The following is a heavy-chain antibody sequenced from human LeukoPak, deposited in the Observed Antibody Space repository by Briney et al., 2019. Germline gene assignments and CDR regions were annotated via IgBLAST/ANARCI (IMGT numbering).Heavy chain of an antibody. CDR1: GGSINEYY. Sequence: SETLSLTCSVSGGSINEYYWSWVRQSPGKGLEYIGFIYYNWNTNYNPSLRSRVTISVDTSKNQFSLKLSSVTAADAAVYYCARYARGAYYFDYWGQGILVIVSS. CDR2: IYYNWNT. CDR3: ARYARGAYYFDY. D-gene: IGHD2-2*01. V-gene: IGHV4-59*01. J-gene: IGHJ4*02.